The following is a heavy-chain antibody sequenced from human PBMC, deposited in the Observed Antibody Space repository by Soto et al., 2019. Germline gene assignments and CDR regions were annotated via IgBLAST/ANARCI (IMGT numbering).Heavy chain of an antibody. V-gene: IGHV1-3*01. CDR2: SNAGNGNT. Sequence: QVQLVQSGAEVKKPGASVKVSCKASGYTFTSYAMHWVRQAPGQRLEWMGWSNAGNGNTKYSQKFQGRVTITRDTSASTAYMELSSLRSEDTAVYYCARSPDYDILTGYSTTFDYWGQGTLVTVSS. CDR3: ARSPDYDILTGYSTTFDY. J-gene: IGHJ4*02. CDR1: GYTFTSYA. D-gene: IGHD3-9*01.